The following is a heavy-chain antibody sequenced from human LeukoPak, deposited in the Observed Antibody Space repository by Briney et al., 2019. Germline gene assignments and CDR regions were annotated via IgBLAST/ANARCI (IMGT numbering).Heavy chain of an antibody. CDR3: ARETIAAAAHDAFDI. CDR2: INPSGGST. J-gene: IGHJ3*02. CDR1: GYTFTSYY. D-gene: IGHD6-13*01. Sequence: ASVKVSCKASGYTFTSYYMHWVRQAPGQGLEWMGIINPSGGSTSYAQKFQGRVTMTRDTSTSTVYMELSSLRSEDMAVYYCARETIAAAAHDAFDIWGQGTMVTVSS. V-gene: IGHV1-46*01.